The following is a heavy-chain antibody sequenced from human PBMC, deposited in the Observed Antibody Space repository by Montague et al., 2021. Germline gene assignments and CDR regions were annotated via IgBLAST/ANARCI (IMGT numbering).Heavy chain of an antibody. J-gene: IGHJ4*02. CDR2: IGGSGDDT. Sequence: SLSLSFSVSTSTFRTYVMSWVRQAPGTGLEWLSSIGGSGDDTHYADSVKGRFTISRDISRKTLYLQMDSLTAEDTAVYFCATRGTIVRGVISPQYFDYWGQGTQVTVSS. CDR1: TSTFRTYV. V-gene: IGHV3-23*01. CDR3: ATRGTIVRGVISPQYFDY. D-gene: IGHD3-10*01.